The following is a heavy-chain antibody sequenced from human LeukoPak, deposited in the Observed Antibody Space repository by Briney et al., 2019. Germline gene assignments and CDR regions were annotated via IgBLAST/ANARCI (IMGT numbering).Heavy chain of an antibody. CDR2: ISSSSSYI. CDR1: GFTFSSYS. D-gene: IGHD3-16*01. CDR3: ASNDADGGENWFDP. J-gene: IGHJ5*02. Sequence: GGSLRLSCAACGFTFSSYSMNWVRQAPGKGLEWVSSISSSSSYIYYADSVKGRFTISRDNAKNSLYLQMNSLRAEDTAVYYCASNDADGGENWFDPWGQGTLVTVSS. V-gene: IGHV3-21*01.